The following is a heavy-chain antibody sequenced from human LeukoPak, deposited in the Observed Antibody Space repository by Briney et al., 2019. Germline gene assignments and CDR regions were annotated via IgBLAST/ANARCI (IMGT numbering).Heavy chain of an antibody. CDR3: ARDGVWGSYSLYYFDY. J-gene: IGHJ4*02. CDR2: ISSSSSYI. V-gene: IGHV3-21*01. Sequence: GGSLRLSCAASGFTFSSYTMNWVRQAPGKGLEWVSSISSSSSYIYYAGSVKGRFTISRDNAKNSLYLQMNSLRAEDTAVYYCARDGVWGSYSLYYFDYWGQGTLVTVSS. CDR1: GFTFSSYT. D-gene: IGHD3-16*02.